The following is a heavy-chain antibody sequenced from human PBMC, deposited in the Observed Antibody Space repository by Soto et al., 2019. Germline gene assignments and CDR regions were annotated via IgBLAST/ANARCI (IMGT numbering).Heavy chain of an antibody. CDR3: AKDSLERGFDY. Sequence: QVQLVGSGGGVVQPGRSLRLSCAASGFTFSSYGMHWVRQAPGKGLEWVAVISYDGSNKYYADSVKGRFTISRDNSKNTLYLQMNSLRAEDTAVYYCAKDSLERGFDYWGQGTLVTVSS. J-gene: IGHJ4*02. V-gene: IGHV3-30*18. CDR2: ISYDGSNK. D-gene: IGHD3-16*01. CDR1: GFTFSSYG.